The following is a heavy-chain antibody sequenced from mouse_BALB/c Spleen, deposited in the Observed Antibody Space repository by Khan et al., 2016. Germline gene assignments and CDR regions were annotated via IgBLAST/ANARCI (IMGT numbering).Heavy chain of an antibody. Sequence: VRLQQSGPSLVKPSQTLSLTCSVTVDSLTNNYWKWIRKFPGNKLEYMGYISYSGGNYYNPSLKSRISITLDTSKNQYYLQLNSVTTEDTATYYCARYVRDAMDYWGQGTSVTVSS. J-gene: IGHJ4*01. CDR3: ARYVRDAMDY. D-gene: IGHD3-3*01. CDR1: VDSLTNNY. CDR2: ISYSGGN. V-gene: IGHV3-8*02.